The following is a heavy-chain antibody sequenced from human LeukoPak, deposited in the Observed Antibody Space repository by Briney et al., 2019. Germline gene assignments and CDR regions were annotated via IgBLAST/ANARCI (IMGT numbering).Heavy chain of an antibody. CDR3: ARDSYSGSYWGGY. CDR1: GGSISSGDYY. V-gene: IGHV4-30-4*01. D-gene: IGHD1-26*01. Sequence: PSETLSLTCTVSGGSISSGDYYWSWIRQPPGTGLEWIGYIYYSGSTYYNPSLKSRVTISVDTSKNQFSLKLSSVTAADTAVYYCARDSYSGSYWGGYWGQGTLVTVSS. J-gene: IGHJ4*02. CDR2: IYYSGST.